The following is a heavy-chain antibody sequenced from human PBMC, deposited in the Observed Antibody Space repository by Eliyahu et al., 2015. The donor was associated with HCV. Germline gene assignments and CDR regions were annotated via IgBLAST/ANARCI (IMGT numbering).Heavy chain of an antibody. Sequence: QITLKESGPTQVKPTQTXTLTCSFSGFSXGASGVSVGWVRQPPGKALEWLALLNWKFEXRYSPALKSRISVTKAXSNKQVVLXMTDMAPADTATYYCLSPYGLWAGYPDAWGPGILVAVSS. V-gene: IGHV2-5*01. J-gene: IGHJ5*02. CDR1: GFSXGASGVS. CDR2: LNWKFEX. CDR3: LSPYGLWAGYPDA. D-gene: IGHD3/OR15-3a*01.